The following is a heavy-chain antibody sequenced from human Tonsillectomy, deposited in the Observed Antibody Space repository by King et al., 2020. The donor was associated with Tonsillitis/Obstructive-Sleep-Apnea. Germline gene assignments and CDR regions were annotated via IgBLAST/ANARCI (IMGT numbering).Heavy chain of an antibody. CDR2: IWYDGSNK. CDR3: ARDAEFRPAQRFLEWLTFDY. D-gene: IGHD3-3*01. CDR1: GFTFSSYG. Sequence: VQLVESGGGVVQPGRSLRLSCAASGFTFSSYGMHWVRQAPGKGLEWVAVIWYDGSNKYYADSVKGRFTISRDNSKNTLYLQMNSLRAEDTAVYYCARDAEFRPAQRFLEWLTFDYWGQGTLVTVSS. J-gene: IGHJ4*02. V-gene: IGHV3-33*01.